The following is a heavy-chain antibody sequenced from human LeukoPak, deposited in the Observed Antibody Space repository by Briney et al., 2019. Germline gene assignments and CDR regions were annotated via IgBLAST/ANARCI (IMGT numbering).Heavy chain of an antibody. Sequence: GSLRLSCAASGFTFSTYAMSWIRQPPGKGLEWIGYIYYSGSTNYNPSLKSRVTISVDTSKNQFSLKLRSVTAADTAVYFCAREASRAGTYYFDYWGQGTLLTVSS. D-gene: IGHD3-10*01. CDR3: AREASRAGTYYFDY. J-gene: IGHJ4*02. CDR1: GFTFSTYA. V-gene: IGHV4-59*01. CDR2: IYYSGST.